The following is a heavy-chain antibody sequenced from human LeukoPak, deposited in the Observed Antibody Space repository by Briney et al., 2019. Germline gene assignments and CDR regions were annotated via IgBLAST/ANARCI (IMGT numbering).Heavy chain of an antibody. CDR2: IYYSGST. Sequence: SETLSLTCTVSGGSIRSYYWSWLRQPPGKGLEWIGYIYYSGSTNYNPSLKSRVTISVDTSKNQFSLKLSSVTAADTAVYYCASWAPITLVRGVLFDYWDQGTLVTVSS. CDR1: GGSIRSYY. V-gene: IGHV4-59*08. J-gene: IGHJ4*02. CDR3: ASWAPITLVRGVLFDY. D-gene: IGHD3-10*01.